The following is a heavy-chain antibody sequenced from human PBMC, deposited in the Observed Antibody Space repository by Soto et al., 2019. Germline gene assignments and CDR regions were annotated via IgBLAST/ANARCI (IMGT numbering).Heavy chain of an antibody. V-gene: IGHV3-7*01. Sequence: SLRLSCAASGFMFSAYWMSWVRQAPGKGLEWVANIHGDGGKIYYVDSVKGRFTISRDNAKRSLYLQMNSLRAEDTAVYYCARDFYGGYTYGPGDYWGQGALVTVSS. CDR2: IHGDGGKI. J-gene: IGHJ4*02. CDR3: ARDFYGGYTYGPGDY. CDR1: GFMFSAYW. D-gene: IGHD5-18*01.